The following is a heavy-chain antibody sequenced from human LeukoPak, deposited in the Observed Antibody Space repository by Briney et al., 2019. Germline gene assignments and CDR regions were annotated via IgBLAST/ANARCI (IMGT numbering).Heavy chain of an antibody. J-gene: IGHJ4*02. CDR3: ARVYYYDSSGYYSY. CDR1: GFTFTSSA. CDR2: ISAYNGNT. D-gene: IGHD3-22*01. Sequence: ASVKVSCKASGFTFTSSAVQRVRQARGQRLEWMGWISAYNGNTNYAQKLQGRVTMTTDTSTSTAYMELRSLRSDDTAVYYCARVYYYDSSGYYSYWGQGTLVTVSS. V-gene: IGHV1-18*01.